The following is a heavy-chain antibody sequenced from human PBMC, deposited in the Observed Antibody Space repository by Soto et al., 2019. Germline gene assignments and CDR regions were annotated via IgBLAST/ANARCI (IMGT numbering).Heavy chain of an antibody. CDR1: GGTFSSYA. V-gene: IGHV1-69*01. D-gene: IGHD2-15*01. J-gene: IGHJ4*02. CDR2: IIPIFGTA. CDR3: ARPRLGYCSGGSCRPRPDQFDY. Sequence: QVQLVQSGAEVKKPGSSVKVSCKASGGTFSSYAISWVRQAPGQGLEWMGGIIPIFGTANYAQKFQGRVTITADEATSTAYMELSGLRAEDTAVYYCARPRLGYCSGGSCRPRPDQFDYWGQGTLVTVSS.